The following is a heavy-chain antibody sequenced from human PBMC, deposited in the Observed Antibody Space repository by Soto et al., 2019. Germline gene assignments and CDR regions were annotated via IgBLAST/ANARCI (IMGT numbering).Heavy chain of an antibody. CDR3: ASVGYCSSTSCTPA. Sequence: EVQLVESGGGLIQPGGSLRLSCAASGLTVSSNYMAWVRQAPGKGLEWVSVIYRGGNTYHADSVQGGFSISRDNSKNTVDLQMNSLRTKDTAVYYCASVGYCSSTSCTPAWGQGTLVTVSS. CDR1: GLTVSSNY. CDR2: IYRGGNT. D-gene: IGHD2-2*01. J-gene: IGHJ4*02. V-gene: IGHV3-53*01.